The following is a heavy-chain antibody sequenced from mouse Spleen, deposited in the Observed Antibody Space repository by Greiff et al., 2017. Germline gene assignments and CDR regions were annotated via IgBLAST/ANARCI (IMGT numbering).Heavy chain of an antibody. J-gene: IGHJ2*01. CDR2: IDPSDSET. CDR1: GYTFTSYW. V-gene: IGHV1-52*01. Sequence: QVQLQQPGAELVRPGSSVKLSCKASGYTFTSYWMHWVKQRPIQGLEWIGNIDPSDSETHYNQKFKDKATVTVDKSSSTAYMQLSSLTSEDSAVYYCAREDLSPGFDYWGQGTTLTVSS. CDR3: AREDLSPGFDY. D-gene: IGHD2-3*01.